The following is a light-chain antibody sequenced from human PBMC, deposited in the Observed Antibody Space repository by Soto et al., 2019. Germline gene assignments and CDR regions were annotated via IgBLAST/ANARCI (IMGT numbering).Light chain of an antibody. Sequence: EVVMTQSPATPSVSTGDRATLSCMASQSVSSDLAWYQHTPGQAPRLLIYGASTRATGIPARFSGRGSGTEFTLTISSLQSVDFAVYYCQQDDNWPQTFGQGTKV. CDR1: QSVSSD. V-gene: IGKV3-15*01. CDR3: QQDDNWPQT. J-gene: IGKJ1*01. CDR2: GAS.